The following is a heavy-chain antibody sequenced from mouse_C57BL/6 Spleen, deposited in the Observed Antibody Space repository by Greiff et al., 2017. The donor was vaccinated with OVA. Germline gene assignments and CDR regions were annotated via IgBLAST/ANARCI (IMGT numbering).Heavy chain of an antibody. J-gene: IGHJ2*01. V-gene: IGHV1-59*01. CDR2: IDPSDSYT. D-gene: IGHD1-1*01. CDR3: ARLATTVVADY. Sequence: QVQLQQPGAELVRPGTSVKLSCKASGYTFTSYWMHWVKQRPGQGLEWIGVIDPSDSYTNYNQKFKGKATLTVDTSSSTAYMQLSSLTSEDSAVYYCARLATTVVADYWGQGTTLTVSS. CDR1: GYTFTSYW.